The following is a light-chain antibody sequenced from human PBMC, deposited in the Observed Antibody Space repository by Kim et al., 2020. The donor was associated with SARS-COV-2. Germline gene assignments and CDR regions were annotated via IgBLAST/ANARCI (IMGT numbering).Light chain of an antibody. CDR3: SSYAGSNNLRV. V-gene: IGLV2-8*01. CDR1: SRDVGNSNY. CDR2: DVS. Sequence: QSVTISCTGTSRDVGNSNYVSWYQQHPGKAPKLIIYDVSKRPSGVPDRFSGSKSDNTASLTVSGLQAEDEADYYCSSYAGSNNLRVFGTGTKVTVL. J-gene: IGLJ1*01.